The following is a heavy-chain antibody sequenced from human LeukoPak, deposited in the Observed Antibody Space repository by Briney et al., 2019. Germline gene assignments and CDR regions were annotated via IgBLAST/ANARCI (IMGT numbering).Heavy chain of an antibody. CDR3: AKALDYWYFDY. D-gene: IGHD2/OR15-2a*01. V-gene: IGHV3-53*01. J-gene: IGHJ4*02. CDR1: GFTVSSNS. CDR2: IYSGGST. Sequence: PGGSLRLSCAASGFTVSSNSMSWVRQAPGKGLEWVSVIYSGGSTYYTDSVKGRFTISRDNSKNTLYLQVNSLRAEDTAVYYCAKALDYWYFDYWGQGTLVTVSS.